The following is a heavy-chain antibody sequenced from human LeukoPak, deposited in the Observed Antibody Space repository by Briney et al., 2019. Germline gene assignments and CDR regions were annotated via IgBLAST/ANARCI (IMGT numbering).Heavy chain of an antibody. CDR2: IKQDGSEK. J-gene: IGHJ4*02. CDR3: ANERLYDFWSGYPGDY. V-gene: IGHV3-7*03. CDR1: GFTFSSYW. D-gene: IGHD3-3*01. Sequence: PGGSLRLSCAASGFTFSSYWMSWVRQAPGKGLEWVANIKQDGSEKYYVDSVKGRFTISRDNSKNTLYLQMNSLRAEDTAVYYCANERLYDFWSGYPGDYWGQGTLVTVSS.